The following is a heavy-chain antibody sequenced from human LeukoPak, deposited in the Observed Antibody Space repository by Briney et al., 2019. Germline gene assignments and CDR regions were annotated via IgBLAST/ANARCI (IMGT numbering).Heavy chain of an antibody. J-gene: IGHJ4*02. CDR1: EFSVGSNY. CDR3: ARVGYGSGTLTD. CDR2: IYSGGST. Sequence: GGSLRLSCAASEFSVGSNYMTWVRQAPGKGLEWVSLIYSGGSTYYADSVKGRFTISRDNSKNTLYLQMNSLRAEDTAVYYCARVGYGSGTLTDWGQGTLVTVSS. D-gene: IGHD3-10*01. V-gene: IGHV3-66*01.